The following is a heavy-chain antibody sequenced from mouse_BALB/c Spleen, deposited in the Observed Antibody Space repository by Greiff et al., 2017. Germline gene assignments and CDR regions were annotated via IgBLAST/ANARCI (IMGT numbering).Heavy chain of an antibody. CDR1: GFTFSSYA. Sequence: EVNVVESGGGLVKPGGSLKLSCAASGFTFSSYAMSWVRQSPEKRLEWVAEISSGGSYTYYPDTVTGRFTISRDNAKNTLYLEMSSLRSEDTAMYYCARSTMITTAMDYWGQGTSVTVSS. V-gene: IGHV5-9-4*01. CDR2: ISSGGSYT. D-gene: IGHD2-4*01. J-gene: IGHJ4*01. CDR3: ARSTMITTAMDY.